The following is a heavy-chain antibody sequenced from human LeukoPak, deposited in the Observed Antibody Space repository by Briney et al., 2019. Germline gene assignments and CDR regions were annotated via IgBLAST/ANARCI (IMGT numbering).Heavy chain of an antibody. J-gene: IGHJ4*02. D-gene: IGHD3-10*01. CDR2: ISGSGGST. CDR1: GFTFSSYA. CDR3: AKVGKLALWFGDFDY. V-gene: IGHV3-23*01. Sequence: PGGSLRLSCAASGFTFSSYAMSWVRQAPGKGLEWVSAISGSGGSTYYADSVKGRFTISRDNSKNTLYLQMNSLRAEDTALYYCAKVGKLALWFGDFDYWGQGTLVTVSS.